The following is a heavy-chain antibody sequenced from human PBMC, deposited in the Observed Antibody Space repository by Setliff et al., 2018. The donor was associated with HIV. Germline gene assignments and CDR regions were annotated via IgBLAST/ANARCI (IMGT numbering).Heavy chain of an antibody. CDR1: GYTFTDYF. D-gene: IGHD1-1*01. J-gene: IGHJ4*02. Sequence: GASVKVSCKSSGYTFTDYFIHWVRQAPGQGLEWMGWISPDNANTRISQRFRGSVTMTRDRSINTAYMEFSGLTSDDTAVYYCARQLSNSFDYWGQGTLVTVSS. V-gene: IGHV1-2*02. CDR3: ARQLSNSFDY. CDR2: ISPDNANT.